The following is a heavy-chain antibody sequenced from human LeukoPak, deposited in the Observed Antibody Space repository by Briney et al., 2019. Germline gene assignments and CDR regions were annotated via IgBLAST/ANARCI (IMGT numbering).Heavy chain of an antibody. D-gene: IGHD3-10*01. V-gene: IGHV3-30-3*01. CDR3: ARVDRSGSFLYYYCGMDV. J-gene: IGHJ6*02. CDR2: ISYDGSNK. Sequence: GGSLRLSCAASGFTFSSYAMHWVRQAPGKGLEWVAVISYDGSNKYYADSVKGRFTISRDNSKNTLYLQMNSLRAEDTAVYYCARVDRSGSFLYYYCGMDVWGQGTTVTVSS. CDR1: GFTFSSYA.